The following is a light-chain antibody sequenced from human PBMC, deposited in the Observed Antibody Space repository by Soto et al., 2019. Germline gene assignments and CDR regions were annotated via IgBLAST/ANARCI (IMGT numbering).Light chain of an antibody. CDR2: LNGDGSL. J-gene: IGLJ3*02. V-gene: IGLV4-69*01. CDR1: SGHSTNA. CDR3: QTWGTGIRV. Sequence: QSVLTQSPSASASLGASVKLTCTLNSGHSTNAIAWHQQQPGKGPRYLMKLNGDGSLNKGDGIPDRFAGSSSGAERYLTISSLQSEDEADYYCQTWGTGIRVFGGGTKVTVL.